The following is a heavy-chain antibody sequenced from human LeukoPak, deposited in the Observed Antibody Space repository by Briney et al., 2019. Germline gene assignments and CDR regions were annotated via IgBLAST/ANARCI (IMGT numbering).Heavy chain of an antibody. V-gene: IGHV1-69*04. D-gene: IGHD2-2*01. CDR3: ARDRGYCSTSSCFQAFDY. CDR1: GGTXNNYA. Sequence: SVIVSCKASGGTXNNYAINWVRQAPGQGLEWMGRIIPFLAVANYAQKFQGRVTITADRSTSTAYMELSSLSSDDTAVYYCARDRGYCSTSSCFQAFDYWGQGTLVTVSS. J-gene: IGHJ4*02. CDR2: IIPFLAVA.